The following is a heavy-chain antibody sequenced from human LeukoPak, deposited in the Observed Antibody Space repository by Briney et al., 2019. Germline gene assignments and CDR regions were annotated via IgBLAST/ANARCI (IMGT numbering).Heavy chain of an antibody. D-gene: IGHD3-22*01. CDR1: GYTFTSYG. J-gene: IGHJ4*02. CDR3: ARVYYDSSGYYPLDFDY. Sequence: ASVKVSCKASGYTFTSYGISWVRQAPGQGLEWMGWISAYNGNTNYAQKLQGRVTMTTDTSTSTAYMELRSLRSDDTAVYYCARVYYDSSGYYPLDFDYWGQGTPVTVSS. CDR2: ISAYNGNT. V-gene: IGHV1-18*01.